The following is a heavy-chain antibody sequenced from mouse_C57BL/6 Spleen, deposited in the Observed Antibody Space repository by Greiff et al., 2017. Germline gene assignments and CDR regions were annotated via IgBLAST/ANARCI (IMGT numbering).Heavy chain of an antibody. CDR3: VRHEDGYDPYYFDY. D-gene: IGHD2-2*01. CDR2: IRSKSNNYAA. V-gene: IGHV10-1*01. Sequence: EVQLVESGGGLVQPKGSLKLSCAASGFSFNTYAMNWVRQAPGKGLEWVARIRSKSNNYAAYYDDSVKDRVTISRDDSESMLYLQMNNWKTEDIAMDYYVRHEDGYDPYYFDYWGQGTTLTVSS. CDR1: GFSFNTYA. J-gene: IGHJ2*01.